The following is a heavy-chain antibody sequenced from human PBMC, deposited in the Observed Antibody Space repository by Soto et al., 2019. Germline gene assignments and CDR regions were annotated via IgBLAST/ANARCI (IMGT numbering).Heavy chain of an antibody. J-gene: IGHJ4*02. V-gene: IGHV3-53*01. CDR3: ARVRQGLRYFDWLGFDY. CDR1: VFTVSSNY. CDR2: IYSGGST. Sequence: WWSLRLSCAASVFTVSSNYMSWFRQAPGKGLEWVSVIYSGGSTYYADSVKGRFTISRDNSKNTLYLQMNSLRAEDTAVYYCARVRQGLRYFDWLGFDYWGQGTLVTVSS. D-gene: IGHD3-9*01.